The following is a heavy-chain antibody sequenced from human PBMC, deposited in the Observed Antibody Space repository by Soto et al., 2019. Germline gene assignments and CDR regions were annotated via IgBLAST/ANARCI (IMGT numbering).Heavy chain of an antibody. CDR3: ARAFCSGGSCYSGVLW. V-gene: IGHV1-69*02. Sequence: QVQLVQSGAEVKKPGSSVKVSCKASGGTFSSYTISWVRQAPGQGLEWMGRIIPILGIANYAQKFQGRVTITADKSTSTAYMELSSLRSEDTAVYYCARAFCSGGSCYSGVLWWGQGTLVTVSS. J-gene: IGHJ4*02. CDR2: IIPILGIA. CDR1: GGTFSSYT. D-gene: IGHD2-15*01.